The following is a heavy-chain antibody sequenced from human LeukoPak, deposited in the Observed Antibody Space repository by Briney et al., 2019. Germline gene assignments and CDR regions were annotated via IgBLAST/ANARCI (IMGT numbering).Heavy chain of an antibody. V-gene: IGHV4-30-2*01. Sequence: SRTLSLTCTISGDSISSGGYYWSWIRQPPGKGLEWIGEINHTGSTNYNPSLKSRVNISVDTSKNQFSLKLSSVTAADTAVYYCARAPPNMVRGVRWFDPWGQGTLVTVSS. CDR3: ARAPPNMVRGVRWFDP. D-gene: IGHD3-10*01. J-gene: IGHJ5*02. CDR2: INHTGST. CDR1: GDSISSGGYY.